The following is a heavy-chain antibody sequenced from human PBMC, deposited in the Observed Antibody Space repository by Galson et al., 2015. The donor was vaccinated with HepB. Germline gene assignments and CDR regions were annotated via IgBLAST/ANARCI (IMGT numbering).Heavy chain of an antibody. J-gene: IGHJ6*03. CDR3: ARRTYSSSSWVVYYYYMDV. CDR2: MNPNSGNT. CDR1: GYTFTSYD. D-gene: IGHD6-6*01. Sequence: SVKVSCKASGYTFTSYDINWVRQATGQGLEWMGWMNPNSGNTGYAQKFQGRVTMTRNTSISTAYMELSSLRSEDTAVYYCARRTYSSSSWVVYYYYMDVWGKGTTVTVSS. V-gene: IGHV1-8*01.